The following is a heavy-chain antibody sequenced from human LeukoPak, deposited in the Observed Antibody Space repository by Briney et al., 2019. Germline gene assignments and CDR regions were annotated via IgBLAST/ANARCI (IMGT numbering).Heavy chain of an antibody. CDR2: INPKSGGT. V-gene: IGHV1-2*02. Sequence: ASVKVSCQACGYTFTGYHLHWVRQAPGQGLEWMGWINPKSGGTNYAQKFQGRVSMTRDTSMSTAYTELMRLRSDGTAGYYWESKQWLVRPWREGDYFVFCGQGTLVTVSS. CDR1: GYTFTGYH. CDR3: ESKQWLVRPWREGDYFVF. D-gene: IGHD6-19*01. J-gene: IGHJ4*02.